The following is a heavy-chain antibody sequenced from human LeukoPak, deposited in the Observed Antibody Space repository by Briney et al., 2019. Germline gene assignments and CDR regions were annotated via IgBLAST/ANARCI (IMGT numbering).Heavy chain of an antibody. Sequence: PGGSLRLSCAASGFTFSSYSMNWVRQAPGKGLEWVSYISSSSSTIYYADSVKGRFTISRDNAKNSLYLQMNSLRAEDTAVYYCAKDKRVWGSKELDPWGQGTLVTVSS. CDR1: GFTFSSYS. D-gene: IGHD1-26*01. V-gene: IGHV3-48*01. CDR3: AKDKRVWGSKELDP. J-gene: IGHJ5*02. CDR2: ISSSSSTI.